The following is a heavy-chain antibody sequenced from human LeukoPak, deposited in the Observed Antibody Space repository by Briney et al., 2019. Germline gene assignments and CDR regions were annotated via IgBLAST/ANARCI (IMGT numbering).Heavy chain of an antibody. J-gene: IGHJ4*02. D-gene: IGHD2-2*01. V-gene: IGHV1-8*01. CDR2: MNPNSGNT. Sequence: ASVTVSCKASGYTFTSYDINWVRQATGQGLEWMGWMNPNSGNTVYAQKFQGRVTMTRNTSISTAYMELSSLRSEDTAVYYCATGYCSSTSCYAGSRRDYWGQGTLVTVSS. CDR3: ATGYCSSTSCYAGSRRDY. CDR1: GYTFTSYD.